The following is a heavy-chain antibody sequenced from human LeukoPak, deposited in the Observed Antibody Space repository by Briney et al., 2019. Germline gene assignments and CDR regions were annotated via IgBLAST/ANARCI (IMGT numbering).Heavy chain of an antibody. CDR3: ATDGGSSSYGVDY. CDR2: FDPDDGET. Sequence: ASVKVSCTVAGSSLSGLPMHWVRQSPSKGLEWMGGFDPDDGETTYAQQFQGRLTMTEDTSADTAYMELSSLSSEDTAVYYCATDGGSSSYGVDYWGQGTVVTVSS. CDR1: GSSLSGLP. J-gene: IGHJ4*02. V-gene: IGHV1-24*01. D-gene: IGHD2-2*01.